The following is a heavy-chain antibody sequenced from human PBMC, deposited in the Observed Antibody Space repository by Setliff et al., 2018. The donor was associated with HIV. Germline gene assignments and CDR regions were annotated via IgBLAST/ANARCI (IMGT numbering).Heavy chain of an antibody. CDR2: IYYSGST. CDR3: ASRVYYYDSSGYLREEGFDP. J-gene: IGHJ5*02. CDR1: GGSISNSRYY. V-gene: IGHV4-39*01. D-gene: IGHD3-22*01. Sequence: PSETLSLTCTVSGGSISNSRYYWSWIRQPPGKGLEWIGSIYYSGSTYYNPSLKSRFTISVDTSKNQFSLKLSSVTAADAAVYYCASRVYYYDSSGYLREEGFDPWGQGTLVTVSS.